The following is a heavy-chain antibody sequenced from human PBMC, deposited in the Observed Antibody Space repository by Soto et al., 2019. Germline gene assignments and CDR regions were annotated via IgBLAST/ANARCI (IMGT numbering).Heavy chain of an antibody. CDR1: GDTFSSYA. J-gene: IGHJ6*02. V-gene: IGHV1-69*13. D-gene: IGHD1-1*01. Sequence: ASVKVSCKASGDTFSSYAISWVRQAPGQGLEWMGWISPINGTANYAQKFQGRVTMTADESTSTAYMELSSLRSEHTAVYYCVIHPYTGTYYYYYGMDVWGQGTTVTVS. CDR2: ISPINGTA. CDR3: VIHPYTGTYYYYYGMDV.